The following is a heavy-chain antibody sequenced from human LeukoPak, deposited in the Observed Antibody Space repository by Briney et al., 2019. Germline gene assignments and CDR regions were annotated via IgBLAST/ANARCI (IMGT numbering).Heavy chain of an antibody. Sequence: GESLRLSCSASGFTFSNCPMHWARQGPGKGLEYISAISSNGGDTYCADSVKGRFSISRDNSKNTLYLQMSSLRTEDTAVYYCVKYSGFDYFFDYWGQGTLVTVSS. V-gene: IGHV3-64D*06. CDR3: VKYSGFDYFFDY. J-gene: IGHJ4*02. D-gene: IGHD5-12*01. CDR1: GFTFSNCP. CDR2: ISSNGGDT.